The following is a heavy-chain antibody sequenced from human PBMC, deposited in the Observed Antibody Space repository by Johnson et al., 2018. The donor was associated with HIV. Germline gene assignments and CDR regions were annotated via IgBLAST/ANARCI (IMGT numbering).Heavy chain of an antibody. J-gene: IGHJ3*02. CDR2: ISWNSGSL. CDR3: AKPLHSGSYWAAFDI. D-gene: IGHD1-26*01. V-gene: IGHV3-9*01. Sequence: VQLVESGGGLVQPGRSLRLSCAASGFSFDDYGLHWVRQAPGKGLEWVSGISWNSGSLGYADSVKGRFTIYRDNAKHSLYLQMNSLRDEDTALYYCAKPLHSGSYWAAFDIWGQGTMVTVSS. CDR1: GFSFDDYG.